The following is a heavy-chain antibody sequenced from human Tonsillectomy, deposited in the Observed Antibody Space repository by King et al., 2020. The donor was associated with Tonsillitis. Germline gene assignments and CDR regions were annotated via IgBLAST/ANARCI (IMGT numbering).Heavy chain of an antibody. Sequence: QLQESGPGLVKPSQTLSLTCTVSGGSISSGDYYMSWIRQPPGKGLEWIGYIYYSGSTHYNPSLKSRVTISVDTSKNQFSLKLSSVTAADTAVYYCATASLVYYYGMDVWGQGTTVTVSS. CDR1: GGSISSGDYY. D-gene: IGHD2-15*01. V-gene: IGHV4-30-4*01. CDR3: ATASLVYYYGMDV. J-gene: IGHJ6*02. CDR2: IYYSGST.